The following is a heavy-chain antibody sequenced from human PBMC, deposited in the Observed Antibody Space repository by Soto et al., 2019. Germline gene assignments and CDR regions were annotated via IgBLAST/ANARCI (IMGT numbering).Heavy chain of an antibody. J-gene: IGHJ6*02. Sequence: QVQLVQSGAEVRRPGSSVTVSCKASGGTFSSYAISWVREAPGQGLEWMGGIVPVFGTPNYAQRVQGRVTLTADESTSTAYMELSSLRTEDTAVYFCARVYSEYNYYYYGMDVWGQGTTVTVSS. V-gene: IGHV1-69*01. D-gene: IGHD5-12*01. CDR2: IVPVFGTP. CDR1: GGTFSSYA. CDR3: ARVYSEYNYYYYGMDV.